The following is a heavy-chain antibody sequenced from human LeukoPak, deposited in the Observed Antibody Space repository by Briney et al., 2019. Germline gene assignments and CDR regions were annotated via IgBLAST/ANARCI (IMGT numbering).Heavy chain of an antibody. CDR3: AKDAGYCSGGSCWVT. D-gene: IGHD2-15*01. V-gene: IGHV3-64D*06. CDR1: GFTFSSYA. J-gene: IGHJ5*02. Sequence: GGSLRLSCSASGFTFSSYAMHWVRQAPGKGLEYVSAISSNGGSTYYADSVKGRFTISRDNSKNTLYLQMSSLRAEDTAVYYCAKDAGYCSGGSCWVTWGQGTLVTVSS. CDR2: ISSNGGST.